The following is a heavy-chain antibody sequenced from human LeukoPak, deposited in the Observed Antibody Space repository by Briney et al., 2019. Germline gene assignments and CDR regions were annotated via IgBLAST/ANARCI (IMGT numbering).Heavy chain of an antibody. CDR3: ARSVDIVSVAFFDY. V-gene: IGHV4-4*07. J-gene: IGHJ4*02. Sequence: SETLSLTCTVSGGSISSYYWSWIRQPAGKGLEWIGRIYTSGSTNYNPSLKSRVTMSVDTSKNQFSLKLSSVTAADTAVYYCARSVDIVSVAFFDYWGQGTLVTVSS. CDR1: GGSISSYY. D-gene: IGHD5/OR15-5a*01. CDR2: IYTSGST.